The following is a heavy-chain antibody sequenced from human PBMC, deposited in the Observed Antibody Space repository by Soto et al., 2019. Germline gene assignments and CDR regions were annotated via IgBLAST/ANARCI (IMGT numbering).Heavy chain of an antibody. D-gene: IGHD2-8*01. Sequence: PSETLSLTCTVSGGSISSGDYYWSWIRQPPGRGLEWIGYIYYSGSTYYNPSLKSRVTISVDTPKNQFSLKLSSVTAADTAVYYCARGGYCTNGVCYGGYYYGMDVWGQGTTVTVSS. J-gene: IGHJ6*02. V-gene: IGHV4-30-4*01. CDR1: GGSISSGDYY. CDR2: IYYSGST. CDR3: ARGGYCTNGVCYGGYYYGMDV.